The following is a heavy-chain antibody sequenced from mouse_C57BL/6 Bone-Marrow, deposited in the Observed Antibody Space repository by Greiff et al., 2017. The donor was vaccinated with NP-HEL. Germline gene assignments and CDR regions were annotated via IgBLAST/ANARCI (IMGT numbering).Heavy chain of an antibody. Sequence: QVQLQQSGAELVRPGASVTLSCKASGYTFTDYEMHWVKQTPVHGLEWIGAIDPETGGTAYNQKFKGKAILTADKSSSTAYMELRSLTSEDSAVYYCTRERDGYRFGYWGQGTTLTDSS. J-gene: IGHJ2*01. CDR1: GYTFTDYE. V-gene: IGHV1-15*01. D-gene: IGHD2-3*01. CDR2: IDPETGGT. CDR3: TRERDGYRFGY.